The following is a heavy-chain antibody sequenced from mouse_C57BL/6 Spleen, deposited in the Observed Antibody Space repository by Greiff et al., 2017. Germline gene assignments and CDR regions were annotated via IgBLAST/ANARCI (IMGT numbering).Heavy chain of an antibody. V-gene: IGHV1-81*01. CDR2: IYPRSGNT. J-gene: IGHJ2*01. Sequence: QVQLQQSGAELARPGASVKLSCKASGYTFTSYGISWVKQRTGQGLEWIGEIYPRSGNTSYNEKFKGKATLTADKSSSTAYMELRSLTSEDSAVYFCARIDYYGSRLYYFDYWGQGTTLTVSS. CDR3: ARIDYYGSRLYYFDY. D-gene: IGHD1-1*01. CDR1: GYTFTSYG.